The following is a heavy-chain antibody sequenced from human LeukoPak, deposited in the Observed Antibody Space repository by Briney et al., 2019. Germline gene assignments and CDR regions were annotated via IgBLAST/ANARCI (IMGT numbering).Heavy chain of an antibody. CDR2: ISYSGST. Sequence: KPSETLSLTCAVSGGSISSYYWSWIRQPPGKGLEWVGYISYSGSTDYNPSLKSRVTISLGTSKNQFSLRLSSVTAADTAVYYCARETRLHSGSYSNDAFDIWGQGTMVSVSS. V-gene: IGHV4-59*01. D-gene: IGHD1-26*01. CDR1: GGSISSYY. CDR3: ARETRLHSGSYSNDAFDI. J-gene: IGHJ3*02.